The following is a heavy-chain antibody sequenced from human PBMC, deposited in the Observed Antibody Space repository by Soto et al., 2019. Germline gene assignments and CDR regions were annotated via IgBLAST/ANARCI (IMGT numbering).Heavy chain of an antibody. V-gene: IGHV3-33*01. CDR2: IWYDGSNK. Sequence: GGSLRLSCAASGFTFSSYGMHWVRQAPGKGLEWVAVIWYDGSNKYYADSVKGRFTISRDNSKNTLYLQMNSLRAEDTAVYYWARDDAPYDYVWGSYRPVAMDVWGQGTTVTVSS. CDR3: ARDDAPYDYVWGSYRPVAMDV. D-gene: IGHD3-16*02. J-gene: IGHJ6*02. CDR1: GFTFSSYG.